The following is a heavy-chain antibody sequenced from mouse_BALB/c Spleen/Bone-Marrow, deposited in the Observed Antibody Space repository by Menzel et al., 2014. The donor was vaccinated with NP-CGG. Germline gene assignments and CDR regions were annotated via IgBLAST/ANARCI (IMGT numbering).Heavy chain of an antibody. CDR2: IYPGDGDT. J-gene: IGHJ2*01. CDR1: GYAFSSYW. D-gene: IGHD1-1*01. Sequence: LVESGAELVRPGPSVKISCKASGYAFSSYWMNWVKQRPGQGLEWIGQIYPGDGDTNYNGKFKGKATLTADKSSSTAYMQLSSLTSEDSAVYFCARRGYYGSSYYFDYWGQGTTLTVSS. CDR3: ARRGYYGSSYYFDY. V-gene: IGHV1-80*01.